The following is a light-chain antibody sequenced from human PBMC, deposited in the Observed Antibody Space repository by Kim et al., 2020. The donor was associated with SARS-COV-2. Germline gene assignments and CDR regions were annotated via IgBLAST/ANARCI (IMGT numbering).Light chain of an antibody. V-gene: IGKV3-15*01. CDR1: QSVSGN. J-gene: IGKJ2*01. CDR3: QQYDNGYT. Sequence: LSVTPAERATPSGRASQSVSGNVAWYQQKPGQAPRLLIYHVSTRATGIPARFSGTRSGTEFTLTISSLQPGDFAVYYCQQYDNGYTFGQGTKLEI. CDR2: HVS.